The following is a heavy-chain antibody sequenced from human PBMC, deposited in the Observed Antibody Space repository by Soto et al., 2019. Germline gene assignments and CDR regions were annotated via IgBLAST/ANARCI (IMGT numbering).Heavy chain of an antibody. V-gene: IGHV4-39*01. D-gene: IGHD3-10*01. J-gene: IGHJ6*03. CDR1: GFTFSSSS. Sequence: GSLRLSCAASGFTFSSSSMSWVRQAPGKGLEWIGSIYYSGSTYYNPSLKSRVTISVDTSKNQFSLKLSSVTAADTAVYYCARIYYGSGSYYKIPYYYYMDVWGKGTTVTVSS. CDR2: IYYSGST. CDR3: ARIYYGSGSYYKIPYYYYMDV.